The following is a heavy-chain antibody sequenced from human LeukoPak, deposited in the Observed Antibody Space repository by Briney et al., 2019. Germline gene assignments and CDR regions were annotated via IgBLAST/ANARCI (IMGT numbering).Heavy chain of an antibody. CDR3: ARHSSRTDY. CDR1: GGSLSSSSYY. J-gene: IGHJ4*02. CDR2: IYYSGST. Sequence: SETLSLTCTVSGGSLSSSSYYWGWIRQPPGKGLEWIGSIYYSGSTYYNPSLKSRVTISVDTSKNQFSLKLSSVTAADTAVYYCARHSSRTDYWGQGTLVTVSS. V-gene: IGHV4-39*01.